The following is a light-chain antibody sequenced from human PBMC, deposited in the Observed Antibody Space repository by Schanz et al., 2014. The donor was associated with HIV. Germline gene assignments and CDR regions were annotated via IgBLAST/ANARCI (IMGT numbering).Light chain of an antibody. V-gene: IGLV2-14*03. J-gene: IGLJ1*01. CDR1: SSDIGDDNY. CDR3: GALSTSDAPV. Sequence: QSALTQPASVSGSPGQSITLSCAGSSSDIGDDNYVSWYQQHAGAAPKLIIYDVNERPSGVSHRFSASKSGNTASLTIFDLQPEDEADYYCGALSTSDAPVFGTGTKLTVL. CDR2: DVN.